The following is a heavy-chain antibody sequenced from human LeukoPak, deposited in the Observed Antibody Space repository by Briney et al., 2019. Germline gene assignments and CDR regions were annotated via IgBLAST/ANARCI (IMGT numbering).Heavy chain of an antibody. Sequence: SETLSLTCAVYGGSFSGYYWSWIRLPPGKGLEWIGEINHSGSTNYNPSLKSRVTISVDTSKNQFSLKLSSVTAADTAVYYCARGITMVRGEEDFDYWGQGTLVTVSS. CDR1: GGSFSGYY. J-gene: IGHJ4*02. CDR3: ARGITMVRGEEDFDY. D-gene: IGHD3-10*01. CDR2: INHSGST. V-gene: IGHV4-34*01.